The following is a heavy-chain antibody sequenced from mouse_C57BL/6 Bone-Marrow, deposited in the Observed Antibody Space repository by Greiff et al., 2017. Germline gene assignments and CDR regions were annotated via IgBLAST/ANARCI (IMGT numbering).Heavy chain of an antibody. J-gene: IGHJ1*03. CDR1: GYTFTSYW. CDR2: IHPNSGST. Sequence: QVQLQQPGAELVKPGASVKLSCKASGYTFTSYWMHWVKQRPGQGLEWIGMIHPNSGSTNYNEKFKSKATLTVDKSSSTAYMQLSSLTSEDSAVYYCATHHYYGSSYWYVDVWGTGTTVTVSS. V-gene: IGHV1-64*01. CDR3: ATHHYYGSSYWYVDV. D-gene: IGHD1-1*01.